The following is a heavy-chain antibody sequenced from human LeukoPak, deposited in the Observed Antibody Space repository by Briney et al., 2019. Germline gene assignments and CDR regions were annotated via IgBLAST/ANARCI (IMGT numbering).Heavy chain of an antibody. CDR1: GGSTSGSSYY. J-gene: IGHJ2*01. D-gene: IGHD3-10*01. CDR3: ARAVGPWYFDL. CDR2: IYYSGST. Sequence: SETLSLTCTVSGGSTSGSSYYWSWIRQPPGKGLEWIGYIYYSGSTNYNPSLKSRVTISVDTSKNQFSLKLSSVTAADTAVYYCARAVGPWYFDLWGRGTLVTVSS. V-gene: IGHV4-61*01.